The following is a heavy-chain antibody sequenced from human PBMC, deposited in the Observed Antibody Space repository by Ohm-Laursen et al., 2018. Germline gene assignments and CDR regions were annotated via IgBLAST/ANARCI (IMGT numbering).Heavy chain of an antibody. CDR2: INHSGST. D-gene: IGHD4-17*01. V-gene: IGHV4-34*01. J-gene: IGHJ4*02. Sequence: SDTLSLTWAVYGGSFSGYYWSWIRQPPGKGLEWIGEINHSGSTNYNPSLKSRVTISVDTSKNQFSLKLSSVTAADTAVYYCARGDGDYPDYWGQGTLVTVSS. CDR3: ARGDGDYPDY. CDR1: GGSFSGYY.